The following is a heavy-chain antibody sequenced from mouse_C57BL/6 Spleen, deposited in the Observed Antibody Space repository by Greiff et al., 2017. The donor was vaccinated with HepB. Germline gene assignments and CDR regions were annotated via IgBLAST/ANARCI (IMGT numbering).Heavy chain of an antibody. V-gene: IGHV5-17*01. Sequence: EVQLVESGGGLVKPGGSLKLSCAASGFTFSDYGMHWVRQAPEKGLEWVAYISSGSSTIYYADTVKGRFTISRDNAKNTLFLQMTSLRSEDTAMYYCARDYDYDGHYAMDYWGQGTSVTVSS. D-gene: IGHD2-4*01. CDR1: GFTFSDYG. CDR3: ARDYDYDGHYAMDY. J-gene: IGHJ4*01. CDR2: ISSGSSTI.